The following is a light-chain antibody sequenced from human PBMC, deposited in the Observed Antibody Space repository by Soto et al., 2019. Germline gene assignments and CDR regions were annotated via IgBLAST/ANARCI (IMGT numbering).Light chain of an antibody. CDR1: QSISSN. J-gene: IGKJ4*01. CDR3: QQRSNWPLT. Sequence: EIVMTQSPATLSVSPGERATLSCRASQSISSNLAWYQQKPGQAPRLLMFRTSSRATGFPARFSGSGSGTDFTLTISRLEPEDFAVYYCQQRSNWPLTFGGGTKV. V-gene: IGKV3-15*01. CDR2: RTS.